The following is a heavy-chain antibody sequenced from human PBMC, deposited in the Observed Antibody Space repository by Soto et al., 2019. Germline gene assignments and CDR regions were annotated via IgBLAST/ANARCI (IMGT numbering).Heavy chain of an antibody. CDR2: IIPIFGTA. CDR1: GGTFSSYA. D-gene: IGHD4-4*01. J-gene: IGHJ6*02. V-gene: IGHV1-69*12. Sequence: QVQLVQSGAEVKKPGSSVKVSCKASGGTFSSYAISWVRQAPGQGLEWMGGIIPIFGTAKYAQKFQGRVKISADESTSTAYMELSSLRSEDTAVYYYAEGMLTVTTRRHLANYCYYYGMDVWGQGTTVTVSS. CDR3: AEGMLTVTTRRHLANYCYYYGMDV.